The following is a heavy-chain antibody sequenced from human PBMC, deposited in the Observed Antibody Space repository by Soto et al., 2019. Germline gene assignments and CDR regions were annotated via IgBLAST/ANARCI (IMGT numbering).Heavy chain of an antibody. J-gene: IGHJ4*02. CDR2: ISAYNGNT. Sequence: QVQLVQSGAEVKKPGASVKVSCKASGYTFTSYGISWVRQAPGQGLEWMGWISAYNGNTNYAQKLQGRVTMTTDTCTSTAYMELRSLRSDDTAVYYCARDALDYYYDSSGYPPFDYWGQGTLVTVSS. V-gene: IGHV1-18*01. CDR1: GYTFTSYG. D-gene: IGHD3-22*01. CDR3: ARDALDYYYDSSGYPPFDY.